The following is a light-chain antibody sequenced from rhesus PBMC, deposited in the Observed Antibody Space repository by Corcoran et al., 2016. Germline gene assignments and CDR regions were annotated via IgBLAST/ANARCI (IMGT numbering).Light chain of an antibody. J-gene: IGKJ3*01. V-gene: IGKV1-69*01. CDR3: QLHDNSPFT. Sequence: DIQMTQSPSSLSASVGDRVTITCRASQGISNWLAWYQQKPGKAPTFLIYRASNLETGVPTRFSGSVSGTDFTLTISRLQPEDIATYSGQLHDNSPFTFGPGTKLYIK. CDR2: RAS. CDR1: QGISNW.